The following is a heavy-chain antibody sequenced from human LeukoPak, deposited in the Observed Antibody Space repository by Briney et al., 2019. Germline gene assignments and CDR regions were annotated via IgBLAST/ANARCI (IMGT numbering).Heavy chain of an antibody. CDR3: ATGSYGRRPYYFDY. CDR1: GFTFSSYA. V-gene: IGHV3-23*01. CDR2: ITCSGDDT. D-gene: IGHD3-16*01. Sequence: GSLRLSCAASGFTFSSYAMIWVRQSPGEGLEWVSAITCSGDDTYHADSVKGRFTISRDNSKNTLYLQMSSLRAEDTALYCCATGSYGRRPYYFDYWGQGTLVTVSS. J-gene: IGHJ4*02.